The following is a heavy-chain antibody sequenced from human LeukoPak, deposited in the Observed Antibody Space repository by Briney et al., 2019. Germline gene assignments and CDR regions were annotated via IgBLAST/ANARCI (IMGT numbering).Heavy chain of an antibody. D-gene: IGHD6-13*01. J-gene: IGHJ5*02. Sequence: GGSLRLSCAGSGFTFNNYAMSWVRRAPRKGLEWVSTIMIGGDGKHYADSVKGRFTISRDNSKNTLYLQMNSLRAEDTAVYYCAKVSGSSSWSTSGFDPWGQGTLVTVSS. CDR1: GFTFNNYA. CDR3: AKVSGSSSWSTSGFDP. CDR2: IMIGGDGK. V-gene: IGHV3-23*01.